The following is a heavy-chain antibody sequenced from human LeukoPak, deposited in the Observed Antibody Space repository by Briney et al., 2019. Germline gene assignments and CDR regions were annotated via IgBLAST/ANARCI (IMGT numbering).Heavy chain of an antibody. V-gene: IGHV4-34*01. CDR1: GGSFSGYY. J-gene: IGHJ4*02. D-gene: IGHD3-16*01. CDR2: TNHSGST. Sequence: SETLSLTCAVYGGSFSGYYWSWIRQPPGKGLEWIGETNHSGSTNYNPSLKSRVTISVDTSKNQFSLKLSSVTAADTAVYYCARIGDSIKDFDYWGQGTLVTVSS. CDR3: ARIGDSIKDFDY.